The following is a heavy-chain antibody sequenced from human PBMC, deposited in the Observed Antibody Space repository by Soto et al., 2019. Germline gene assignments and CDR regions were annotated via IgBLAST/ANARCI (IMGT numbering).Heavy chain of an antibody. CDR2: IIPIFGTA. D-gene: IGHD5-18*01. J-gene: IGHJ4*02. CDR3: ASMIRGYSYGHFDY. Sequence: SVKVSCKASGGTFSSYAISWVRQAPGQGLEWMGGIIPIFGTANYAQKFQGRVTITADESTSTAYMELSSLRSEDTAVYYCASMIRGYSYGHFDYWGQGTLVTVSS. CDR1: GGTFSSYA. V-gene: IGHV1-69*13.